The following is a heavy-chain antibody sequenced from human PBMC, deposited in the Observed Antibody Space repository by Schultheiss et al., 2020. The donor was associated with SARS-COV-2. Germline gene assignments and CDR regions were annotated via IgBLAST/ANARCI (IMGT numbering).Heavy chain of an antibody. CDR3: TRMQGAIPVAGTASYWFDP. D-gene: IGHD6-19*01. CDR1: GFSLNTPGMR. V-gene: IGHV2-70*04. Sequence: SGPTLVKPTQTLTLTCTFSGFSLNTPGMRVTWVRQPPGEALEWLAHIDWDDHKFYSASLKTRLTISKDTSKNQVVLTLTNVDPVDTGTYYCTRMQGAIPVAGTASYWFDPWGQGTLVTVSS. CDR2: IDWDDHK. J-gene: IGHJ5*02.